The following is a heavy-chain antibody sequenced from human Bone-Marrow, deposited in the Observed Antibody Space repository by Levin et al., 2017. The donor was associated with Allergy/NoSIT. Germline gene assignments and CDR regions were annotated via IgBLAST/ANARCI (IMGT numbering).Heavy chain of an antibody. CDR2: ISYHGNDQ. J-gene: IGHJ6*03. Sequence: GGSLRLSCAASGFSFSGYGMHWVRQAPGKGLEWVAVISYHGNDQYYADSVKGRFTISRDNSKNTLSLQMTSLRVEDTAVYYCARRAGYFTASGEGHYYYYMDVWGNGTTVTVSS. CDR3: ARRAGYFTASGEGHYYYYMDV. V-gene: IGHV3-30*03. CDR1: GFSFSGYG. D-gene: IGHD3-10*01.